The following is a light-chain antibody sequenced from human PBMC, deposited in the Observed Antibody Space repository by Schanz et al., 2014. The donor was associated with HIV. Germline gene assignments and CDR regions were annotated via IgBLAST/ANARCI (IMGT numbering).Light chain of an antibody. V-gene: IGLV1-40*01. CDR1: RSNIGTGYD. CDR2: YSS. CDR3: QSYDTSLSVWV. J-gene: IGLJ3*02. Sequence: QSVLTQPPSVSGAPGQRVTISCTGSRSNIGTGYDVHWFQHLPGTAPKLLIYYSSNRPSGVPDRFSGSKSGTSASLAITGLQADDEADYYCQSYDTSLSVWVFGGGTKLDRP.